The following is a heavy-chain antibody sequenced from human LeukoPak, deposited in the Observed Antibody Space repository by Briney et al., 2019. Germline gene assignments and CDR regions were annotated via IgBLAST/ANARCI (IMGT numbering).Heavy chain of an antibody. CDR1: GYTFTGYY. D-gene: IGHD2-15*01. Sequence: ASVKVSCKASGYTFTGYYMHWVRQAPGQGLEWMGWINPNSGGTNYAQKFQGRVTMTRDTSISTAYMELSRLRSDDTAVYYCARDVDGSNWFDPWGQGTLVTVSS. CDR2: INPNSGGT. J-gene: IGHJ5*02. CDR3: ARDVDGSNWFDP. V-gene: IGHV1-2*02.